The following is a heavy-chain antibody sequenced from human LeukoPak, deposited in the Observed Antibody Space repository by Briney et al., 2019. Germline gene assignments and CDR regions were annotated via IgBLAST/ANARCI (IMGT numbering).Heavy chain of an antibody. D-gene: IGHD6-13*01. CDR2: IAYDGSNK. V-gene: IGHV3-30*04. Sequence: PGGSLRLSCAASGVTFSNYAMHSVRQAPGKGLEWVAVIAYDGSNKYYADSVKGRFTISRDNSKNTLYLQMNSLRGEDTAVYYCARYSSTWDKGIFDYWGQGTLVTVSS. CDR3: ARYSSTWDKGIFDY. CDR1: GVTFSNYA. J-gene: IGHJ4*02.